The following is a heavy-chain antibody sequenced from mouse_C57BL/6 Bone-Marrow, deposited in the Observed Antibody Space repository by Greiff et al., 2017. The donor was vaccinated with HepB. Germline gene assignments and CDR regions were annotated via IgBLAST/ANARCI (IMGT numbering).Heavy chain of an antibody. CDR1: GFTFSDYG. V-gene: IGHV5-17*01. J-gene: IGHJ2*01. CDR2: ISSGSSTI. CDR3: ANLSRGY. Sequence: EVKLVDSGGGLVKPGGSLKLSCAASGFTFSDYGMHWVRQAPEKGLEWVAYISSGSSTIYYADTVKGRFTISRDNAKNTLFLQMTSLRSEDTAMYYCANLSRGYWGQGTTLTVSS. D-gene: IGHD2-3*01.